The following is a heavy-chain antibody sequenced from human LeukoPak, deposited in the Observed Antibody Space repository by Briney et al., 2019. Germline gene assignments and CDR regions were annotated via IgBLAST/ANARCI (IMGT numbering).Heavy chain of an antibody. CDR1: GGALSSYA. CDR2: IIPIFAIV. CDR3: ARADSSGYSLDENFDY. J-gene: IGHJ4*02. D-gene: IGHD3-22*01. V-gene: IGHV1-69*04. Sequence: ASVKVSCKASGGALSSYALNWVRQAPGQGLEWIGRIIPIFAIVNYAQNFQGRVTITADKSTNTAYMELSSLRFEDTAFYYCARADSSGYSLDENFDYWGQGTLVTVSS.